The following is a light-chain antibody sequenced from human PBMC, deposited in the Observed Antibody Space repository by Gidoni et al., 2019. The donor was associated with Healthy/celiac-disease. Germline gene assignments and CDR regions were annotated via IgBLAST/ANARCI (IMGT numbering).Light chain of an antibody. CDR2: GAS. J-gene: IGKJ1*01. Sequence: EIVLTHSPRTLSLSPGERATLSCRASQSVSSSYLAWYQQKPGQAPRLLIYGASSRATGIPDRFSGSGSGTDFTLTISRLEPEDFAVYYSQQYGSSPWTFGQGTKVEIK. V-gene: IGKV3-20*01. CDR1: QSVSSSY. CDR3: QQYGSSPWT.